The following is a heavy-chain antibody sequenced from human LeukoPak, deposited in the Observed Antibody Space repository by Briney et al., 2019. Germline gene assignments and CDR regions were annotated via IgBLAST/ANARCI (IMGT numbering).Heavy chain of an antibody. D-gene: IGHD2-21*02. J-gene: IGHJ4*02. CDR3: AGGNKVTALDY. CDR1: GFTVSSNY. Sequence: GGSLRLSCVASGFTVSSNYMSWVRQAPGKGLEWVSIIYSGGSTYYTNSVKGRFTISRDNSQNTLYLQMNTLRAEDAAVYHCAGGNKVTALDYWGQGTQVTVSS. CDR2: IYSGGST. V-gene: IGHV3-53*01.